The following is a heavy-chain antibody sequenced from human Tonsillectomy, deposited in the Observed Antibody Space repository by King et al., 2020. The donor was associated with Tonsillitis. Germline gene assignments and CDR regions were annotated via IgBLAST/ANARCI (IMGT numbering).Heavy chain of an antibody. Sequence: VQLVESGADLKKPGASVKVSCKASGYIFSDYYIHWVRQAPGQGLEWMGCINPNTGVTAYAQKFQGRVIVSRDTFISAAYMELSRLRSDDAAVYYCARGDFSHFSIDSWGQGSLVTVSS. CDR3: ARGDFSHFSIDS. CDR2: INPNTGVT. V-gene: IGHV1-2*02. CDR1: GYIFSDYY. J-gene: IGHJ4*02. D-gene: IGHD3-3*02.